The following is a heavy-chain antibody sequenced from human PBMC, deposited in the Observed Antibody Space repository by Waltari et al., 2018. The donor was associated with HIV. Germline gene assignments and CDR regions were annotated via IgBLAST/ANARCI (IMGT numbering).Heavy chain of an antibody. D-gene: IGHD3-10*01. CDR2: SYPGDSET. CDR1: GYSFTNYW. CDR3: ARRAYHGSGSLSDYYFDY. V-gene: IGHV5-51*03. J-gene: IGHJ4*02. Sequence: EVQLVQSGAEVKDPGESLKISCKGSGYSFTNYWIGWVRQMPGKGLEWMGISYPGDSETRYSPSFQGQVTISVDKSISTAYLQWSSLKAPDTAMYYCARRAYHGSGSLSDYYFDYWGQGTLVTVSS.